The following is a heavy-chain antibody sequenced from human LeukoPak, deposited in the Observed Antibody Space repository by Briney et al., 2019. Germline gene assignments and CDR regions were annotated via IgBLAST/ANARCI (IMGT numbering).Heavy chain of an antibody. CDR1: GGSMSSYY. V-gene: IGHV4-59*01. CDR3: ARAPYYYYGLDV. Sequence: SETLSLTCTVSGGSMSSYYWSWIRQPPGQGLEWIGYISYSGSTNYNPSLKSRVTISIDTSKNQSSLNLNSVTAADTAVYYCARAPYYYYGLDVWGQGPTVTVSS. CDR2: ISYSGST. J-gene: IGHJ6*02.